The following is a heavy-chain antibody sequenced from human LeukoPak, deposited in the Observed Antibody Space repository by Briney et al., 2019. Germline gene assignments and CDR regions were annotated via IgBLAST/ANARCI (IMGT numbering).Heavy chain of an antibody. CDR1: GFTFSGYA. D-gene: IGHD2-2*01. J-gene: IGHJ4*02. CDR3: AKGKLVPAALFDY. Sequence: PGGSLRLSCAASGFTFSGYAMTWVRQAPGKGLEWVSTTSGSGDSTHYADSVKGRFTISRDNSKNTLYLQVNSLRAEDTAVYYRAKGKLVPAALFDYWGQGTLVTVSS. V-gene: IGHV3-23*01. CDR2: TSGSGDST.